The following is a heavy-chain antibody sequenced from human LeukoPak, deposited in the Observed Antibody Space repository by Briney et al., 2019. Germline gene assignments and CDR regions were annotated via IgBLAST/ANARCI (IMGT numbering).Heavy chain of an antibody. Sequence: PSETLSLTCTVSGGSISSYYWSWIRQPPGEGLEWIGYIYYSGSTNYIPSLKSRVTMSVDTSKNQLSLRLNSVTAADTAVYYCARWDCSSNSCYHLDVWGKGTTVTVSS. CDR3: ARWDCSSNSCYHLDV. J-gene: IGHJ6*03. D-gene: IGHD2-2*01. CDR1: GGSISSYY. V-gene: IGHV4-59*01. CDR2: IYYSGST.